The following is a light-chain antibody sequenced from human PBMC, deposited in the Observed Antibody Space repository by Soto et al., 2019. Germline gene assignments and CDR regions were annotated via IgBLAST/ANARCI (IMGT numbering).Light chain of an antibody. CDR3: QQANSFPPA. V-gene: IGKV1D-12*01. J-gene: IGKJ4*01. CDR1: QDISSW. Sequence: DIQITQSESSVSASVVYRVTVTCRASQDISSWLAWYQQKPGKAPKLLIYAASTLQSGVPSRFSGSGSGTDFTLTISSLQPEDFAIYYCQQANSFPPAFGGGTKVDI. CDR2: AAS.